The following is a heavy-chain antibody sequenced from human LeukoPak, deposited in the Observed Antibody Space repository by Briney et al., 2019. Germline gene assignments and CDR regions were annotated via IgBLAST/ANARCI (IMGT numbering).Heavy chain of an antibody. V-gene: IGHV4-31*03. Sequence: SSETLPLTCTVSGGSISSGGYYWSWIRQHPGKGLEWIGYIYYSGSTYYNPSLKSRVTKSVDTSKNQFSLKLSSVTAADTAVYYCARHRYGSGSYYKFYYGMDVWGQGTTVTVSS. J-gene: IGHJ6*02. CDR3: ARHRYGSGSYYKFYYGMDV. CDR2: IYYSGST. CDR1: GGSISSGGYY. D-gene: IGHD3-10*01.